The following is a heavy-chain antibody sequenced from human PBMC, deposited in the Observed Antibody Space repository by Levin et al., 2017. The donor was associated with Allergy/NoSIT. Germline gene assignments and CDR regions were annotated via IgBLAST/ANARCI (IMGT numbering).Heavy chain of an antibody. CDR2: INPDSGGT. CDR1: GYTFTDYY. D-gene: IGHD4-17*01. J-gene: IGHJ5*02. CDR3: ASRMTTLPS. Sequence: GESLKISCKASGYTFTDYYLHWVRQAPGQGLEWMGCINPDSGGTNYAQKFQGRVTMTRDTSISTAYMELTRLRSDDTAVYYCASRMTTLPSWGQGTLVTVSS. V-gene: IGHV1-2*02.